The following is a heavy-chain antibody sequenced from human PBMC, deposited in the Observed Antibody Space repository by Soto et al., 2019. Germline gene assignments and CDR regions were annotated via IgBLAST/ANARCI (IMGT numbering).Heavy chain of an antibody. CDR3: ARVGATGKQAYNWFDP. Sequence: PSETLSLTCTVSGGSISRGVYYWIWIRQHPGKGLEWIGYIYYSGSTYYNPSLKSRVTISVDTSKNQFSLKLSSVTAADTAVYYCARVGATGKQAYNWFDPWGQGTLVTVSS. V-gene: IGHV4-31*03. J-gene: IGHJ5*02. CDR1: GGSISRGVYY. CDR2: IYYSGST. D-gene: IGHD1-26*01.